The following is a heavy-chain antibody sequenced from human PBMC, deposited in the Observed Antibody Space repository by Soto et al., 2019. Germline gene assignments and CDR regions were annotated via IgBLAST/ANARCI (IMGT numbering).Heavy chain of an antibody. CDR3: ARDLIQGRYSSGNIPSTPGS. CDR1: GFTFSSYG. CDR2: IWNDGSNK. D-gene: IGHD6-25*01. V-gene: IGHV3-33*01. Sequence: QVQLVESGGGVVQPGRSLRLSCAASGFTFSSYGMHWVRQAPGKGLEWVAVIWNDGSNKYYADSVKGRFTISRDNSKNTLYLQMNSLRAEDTAVYYCARDLIQGRYSSGNIPSTPGSWGQGTLVTVSS. J-gene: IGHJ5*02.